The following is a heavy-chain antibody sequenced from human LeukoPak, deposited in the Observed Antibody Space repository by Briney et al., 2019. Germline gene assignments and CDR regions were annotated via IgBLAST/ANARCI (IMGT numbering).Heavy chain of an antibody. CDR3: GRDSTYSSGFIDY. Sequence: ASVKVSCKASGGTFSSYGISWVRQAPGQGLEWMGWISAYNGDTNYAQELQGRVTMTTDTSTSTAYMELRSLRFDDTAVYYCGRDSTYSSGFIDYWGQGTLVTVSS. CDR2: ISAYNGDT. D-gene: IGHD6-19*01. V-gene: IGHV1-18*01. CDR1: GGTFSSYG. J-gene: IGHJ4*02.